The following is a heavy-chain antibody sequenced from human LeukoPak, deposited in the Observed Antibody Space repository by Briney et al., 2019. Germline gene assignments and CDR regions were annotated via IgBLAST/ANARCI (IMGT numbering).Heavy chain of an antibody. Sequence: ASVKVSCKASGYTFTSYDINWVRQATGQGLEWMGWMNPNSGNTGYAQKFQGRVTMTRDTSISTAYMELSRLRSDDTAVYYCARERYGSGSYFHFDYWGQGTLVTVSS. J-gene: IGHJ4*02. CDR3: ARERYGSGSYFHFDY. D-gene: IGHD3-10*01. CDR2: MNPNSGNT. CDR1: GYTFTSYD. V-gene: IGHV1-8*01.